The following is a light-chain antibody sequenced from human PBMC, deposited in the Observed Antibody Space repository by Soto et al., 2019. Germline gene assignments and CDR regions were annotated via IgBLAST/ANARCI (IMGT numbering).Light chain of an antibody. CDR1: SSDVGSYNL. J-gene: IGLJ1*01. CDR3: SSYTSRSTLV. CDR2: EVI. Sequence: QSVLTQPASVSGSPGQSITISCTGTSSDVGSYNLVSWYQQHPGKAPKLIICEVINRPSGVSNRFSGSKSGNTASLTISGLQAEDEADYYCSSYTSRSTLVFGTGTKVTVL. V-gene: IGLV2-14*02.